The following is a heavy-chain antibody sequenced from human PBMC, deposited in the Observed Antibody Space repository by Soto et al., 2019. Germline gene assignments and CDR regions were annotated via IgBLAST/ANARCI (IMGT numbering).Heavy chain of an antibody. CDR2: IDTVGTDS. J-gene: IGHJ6*03. CDR1: EFTFSGRS. D-gene: IGHD3-10*01. CDR3: ARGWFGPDV. V-gene: IGHV3-74*01. Sequence: EVQLVESGGGLVQPGGSLRLSCAASEFTFSGRSVHWVRQAPGKGLVWVSGIDTVGTDSTYADSVKGRFTSSRDNAKNTVDLQMNSLRVEDTAVYYCARGWFGPDVWGKGTTVTVSS.